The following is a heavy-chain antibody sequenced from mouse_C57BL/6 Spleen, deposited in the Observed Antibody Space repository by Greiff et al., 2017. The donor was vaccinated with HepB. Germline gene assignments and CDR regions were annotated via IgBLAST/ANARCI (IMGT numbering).Heavy chain of an antibody. CDR1: GFTFSDYG. D-gene: IGHD2-4*01. CDR2: ISSGSSTI. J-gene: IGHJ2*01. Sequence: EVNVVESGGGLVKPGGSLKLSCAASGFTFSDYGMHWVRQAPEKGLEWVAYISSGSSTIYYADTVKGRFTISRDNAKNTLFLQMTSLRSEDTAMYYCAREGYDYDTVDYWGQGTTLTVSS. CDR3: AREGYDYDTVDY. V-gene: IGHV5-17*01.